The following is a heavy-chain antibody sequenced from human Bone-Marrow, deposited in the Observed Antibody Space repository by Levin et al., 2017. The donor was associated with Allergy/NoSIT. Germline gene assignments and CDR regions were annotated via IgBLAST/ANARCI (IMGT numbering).Heavy chain of an antibody. D-gene: IGHD6-13*01. J-gene: IGHJ3*02. Sequence: PGGSLRLSCAASGFTLSSYATSWVRQAPGKGLEWVSGTSGSGDSTDYADSVKGRFTISRDNSKNTVYLQMNSLRAEDTAVYYCAKMSYNSSWAPYAFDIWGQGTRVTVSS. V-gene: IGHV3-23*01. CDR1: GFTLSSYA. CDR2: TSGSGDST. CDR3: AKMSYNSSWAPYAFDI.